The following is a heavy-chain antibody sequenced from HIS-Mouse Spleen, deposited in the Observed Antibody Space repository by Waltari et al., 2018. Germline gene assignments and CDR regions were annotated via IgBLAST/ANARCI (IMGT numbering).Heavy chain of an antibody. D-gene: IGHD2-2*01. CDR2: IKQDGSEK. Sequence: EVQLVESGGGLVQPGGSLRLSCAASGFTFSSYWMSWVRQAPGKGLEWVANIKQDGSEKYYVDSVKGRFTISRDNAKNSLYLQMNSLRAEDTAVYYCARAAHQDIVVVPAAMPYYFDYWGQGTLVTVSS. CDR1: GFTFSSYW. J-gene: IGHJ4*02. V-gene: IGHV3-7*04. CDR3: ARAAHQDIVVVPAAMPYYFDY.